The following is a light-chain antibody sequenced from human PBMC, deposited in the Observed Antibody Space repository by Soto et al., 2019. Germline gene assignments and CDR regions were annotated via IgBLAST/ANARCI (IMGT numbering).Light chain of an antibody. V-gene: IGKV1-33*01. Sequence: DIQMIQSPSSLSASVRDRVTITCRASQDISNYLNWYKQKXGKAPKXXIYDASNLETGVPSRCSGRGSGTDFTFTISSLQPEDIETYYCQQYDNLPLTFGGGTKVDIK. CDR3: QQYDNLPLT. CDR2: DAS. J-gene: IGKJ4*01. CDR1: QDISNY.